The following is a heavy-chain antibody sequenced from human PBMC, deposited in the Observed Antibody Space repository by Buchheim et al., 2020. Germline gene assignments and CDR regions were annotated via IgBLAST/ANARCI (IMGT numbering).Heavy chain of an antibody. Sequence: VQLVESGGGLVQPGGSLRLSCAASGFTFSSYAMHWVRQAPGKGLEWVAVISYDGSNKYYADYVKGRFNISRDNSKNTLYLQMNSLRAEDTAVYYCARDLNDFWSGPYYYYGMDVWGQGTT. CDR1: GFTFSSYA. CDR3: ARDLNDFWSGPYYYYGMDV. J-gene: IGHJ6*02. V-gene: IGHV3-30-3*01. D-gene: IGHD3-3*01. CDR2: ISYDGSNK.